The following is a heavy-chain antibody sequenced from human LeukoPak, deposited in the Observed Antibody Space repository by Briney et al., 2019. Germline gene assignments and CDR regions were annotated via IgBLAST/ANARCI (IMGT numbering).Heavy chain of an antibody. CDR2: INPNSGGT. CDR1: GYTFTGYY. CDR3: ARNRVGATHWDAFDI. Sequence: GASVKVSCKASGYTFTGYYMHWARQAPGQGLEWMGWINPNSGGTNYAQKFQGRVTMTRDTSISTAYMELSRLRSDDTAVYYCARNRVGATHWDAFDIWGQGTMVTVSS. J-gene: IGHJ3*02. V-gene: IGHV1-2*02. D-gene: IGHD1-26*01.